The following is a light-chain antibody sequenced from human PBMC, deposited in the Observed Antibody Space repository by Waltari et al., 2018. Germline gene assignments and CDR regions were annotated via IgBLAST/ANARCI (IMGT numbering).Light chain of an antibody. CDR3: VLYMGSGIWV. Sequence: QTVVTQEPSFSVSPGGTVTLTCGLSSGSVSTSYYPSWYQQTPGQAPRTPIYTTTPRSSGVPDRFSGSILGNKAALTITGAQADDESDYYCVLYMGSGIWVFGGGTKLTVL. CDR1: SGSVSTSYY. CDR2: TTT. J-gene: IGLJ3*02. V-gene: IGLV8-61*01.